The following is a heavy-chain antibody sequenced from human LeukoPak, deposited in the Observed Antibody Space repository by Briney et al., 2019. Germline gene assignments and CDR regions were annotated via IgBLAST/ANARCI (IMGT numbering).Heavy chain of an antibody. CDR3: VKDYYGSGSYAPLPLDY. CDR1: GFTFSSYA. CDR2: ISSNGGST. D-gene: IGHD3-10*01. V-gene: IGHV3-64D*06. J-gene: IGHJ4*02. Sequence: GGSLRLSCSASGFTFSSYAMHWVRQAPGKGLEYVSAISSNGGSTYYADSVEGRFTISRDNSKNTLYLQMSSLRAEDTAVYYCVKDYYGSGSYAPLPLDYWGQGTLVTVSS.